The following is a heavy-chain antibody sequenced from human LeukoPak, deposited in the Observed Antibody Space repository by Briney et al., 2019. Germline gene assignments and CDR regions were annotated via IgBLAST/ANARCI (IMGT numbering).Heavy chain of an antibody. Sequence: GRTLRLSCAASGFTFSRSGMHWVRQAPGKGLDWVAVIWFDGSNKLYADSVRGRFTISRDNSKNTLYLQMNSLSAEDTALYYCARAIGSWGYNYLDYWGQGTLVTVSS. CDR2: IWFDGSNK. D-gene: IGHD5-18*01. CDR3: ARAIGSWGYNYLDY. V-gene: IGHV3-33*01. J-gene: IGHJ4*02. CDR1: GFTFSRSG.